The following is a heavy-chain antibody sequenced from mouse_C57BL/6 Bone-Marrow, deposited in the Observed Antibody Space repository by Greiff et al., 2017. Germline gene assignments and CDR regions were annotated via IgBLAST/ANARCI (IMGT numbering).Heavy chain of an antibody. V-gene: IGHV1-85*01. CDR1: GYTFTSYD. D-gene: IGHD1-1*01. J-gene: IGHJ4*01. CDR2: IYPRDGST. CDR3: ARRAVVPYYYAMDY. Sequence: VQLQQSGPELVKPGASVKLSCKASGYTFTSYDINWVKQRPGQGLEWIGWIYPRDGSTKYNEKFKGKATLTVDTSSSTAYMELHSLTSEDSAVYFCARRAVVPYYYAMDYWGKGTSVTVSS.